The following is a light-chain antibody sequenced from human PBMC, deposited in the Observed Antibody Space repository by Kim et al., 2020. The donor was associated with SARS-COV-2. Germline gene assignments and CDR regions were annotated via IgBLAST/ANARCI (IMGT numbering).Light chain of an antibody. Sequence: EIVMPQSPATLSVSPGERATLSCRASQSVSSNVVWYQQKPGQAPRLLIYGASTRATGIPARFSGSGSGTEFTLTISSLQSEDFAVYYCQQFNNWPRTVGQGTKVDIK. V-gene: IGKV3-15*01. CDR3: QQFNNWPRT. CDR1: QSVSSN. J-gene: IGKJ1*01. CDR2: GAS.